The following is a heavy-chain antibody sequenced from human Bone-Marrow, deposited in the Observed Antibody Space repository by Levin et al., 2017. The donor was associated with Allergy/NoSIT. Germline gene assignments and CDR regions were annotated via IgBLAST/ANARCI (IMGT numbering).Heavy chain of an antibody. V-gene: IGHV3-21*01. CDR1: GFTFSSYS. CDR2: IGSAGSHI. D-gene: IGHD6-19*01. CDR3: ARVGSGASRDDTCDV. J-gene: IGHJ3*01. Sequence: GESLKISCVASGFTFSSYSMNWVRQAPGKGLEWVACIGSAGSHIYYADSMKGRFTISRDNAKNSLYLQMDSLRAEDTALYYCARVGSGASRDDTCDVWGQGTMVTVSS.